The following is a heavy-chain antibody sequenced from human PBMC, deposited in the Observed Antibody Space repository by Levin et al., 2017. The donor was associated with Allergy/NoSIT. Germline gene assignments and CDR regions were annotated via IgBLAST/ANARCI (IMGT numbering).Heavy chain of an antibody. J-gene: IGHJ4*02. D-gene: IGHD2-21*01. Sequence: PGGSLRLSCEASGFTFSSYDMHWVRQATGKGLEWVSAIDTAGNTYYPGSVKGRFTISRENAKNSLYLQVNSLTAGDTAMYYCVREASGHPRLQELDYWGQGTLVTVSS. CDR3: VREASGHPRLQELDY. CDR1: GFTFSSYD. V-gene: IGHV3-13*01. CDR2: IDTAGNT.